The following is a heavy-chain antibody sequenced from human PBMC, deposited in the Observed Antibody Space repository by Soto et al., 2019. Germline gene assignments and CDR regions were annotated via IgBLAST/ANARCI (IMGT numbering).Heavy chain of an antibody. J-gene: IGHJ3*02. CDR2: IHHSGNT. CDR3: VRPNFDMFSGLSGFDI. CDR1: GDSITSGNYY. Sequence: QVQLQESGPGLVKPSQTLSLTCIVSGDSITSGNYYWSWIRQHPGKGLEWIGYIHHSGNTYYIPSLNSRLSLSMDTSKNQFSLQLSSVPAADTALYYCVRPNFDMFSGLSGFDIWGQGTMVTISS. D-gene: IGHD3-9*01. V-gene: IGHV4-31*03.